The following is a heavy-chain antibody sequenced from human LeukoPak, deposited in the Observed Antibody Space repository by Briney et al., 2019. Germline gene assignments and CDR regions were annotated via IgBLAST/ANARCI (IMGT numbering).Heavy chain of an antibody. CDR1: GFTFSSYA. D-gene: IGHD1-26*01. Sequence: GGSLRLSCVASGFTFSSYAMSWVRQSPGKGLEWVSAINGSGVTTHYAGSVKGRFSISRDNSKNTLYLQMNSLRAEDTALYYCAKKVVVGPTSPYSDFQDWGQGTLVTVSS. CDR3: AKKVVVGPTSPYSDFQD. CDR2: INGSGVTT. V-gene: IGHV3-23*01. J-gene: IGHJ1*01.